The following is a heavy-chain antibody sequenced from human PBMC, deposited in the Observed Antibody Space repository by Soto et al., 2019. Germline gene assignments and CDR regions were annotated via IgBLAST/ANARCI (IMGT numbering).Heavy chain of an antibody. J-gene: IGHJ4*02. Sequence: LRLSCAASGFTFDDYAMHWVRQAPGKGLEWVSGISWNSGSIGYADSVKGRFTISRDNAKNTLYLQMNTLRADDTAVYYCASSAGFCSGGSCYDYWGQGTLVTVSS. CDR2: ISWNSGSI. CDR1: GFTFDDYA. CDR3: ASSAGFCSGGSCYDY. V-gene: IGHV3-9*01. D-gene: IGHD2-15*01.